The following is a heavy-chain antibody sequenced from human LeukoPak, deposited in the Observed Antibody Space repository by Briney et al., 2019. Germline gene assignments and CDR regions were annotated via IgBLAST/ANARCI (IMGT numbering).Heavy chain of an antibody. V-gene: IGHV3-7*03. CDR1: GFTFSSYW. J-gene: IGHJ4*02. Sequence: GGSLRLSCAASGFTFSSYWMSWVRQAPGKGLEWVANIKQDGSEKYYVDSVKGRFTISRDNAKNSLYLQMNSLRAEDTAVYYCAREEDIVVVPAAMHYWDQGTLVTVSS. CDR2: IKQDGSEK. CDR3: AREEDIVVVPAAMHY. D-gene: IGHD2-2*01.